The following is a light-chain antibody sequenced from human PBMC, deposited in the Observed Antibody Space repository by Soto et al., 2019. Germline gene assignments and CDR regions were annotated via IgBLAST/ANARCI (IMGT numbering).Light chain of an antibody. CDR2: EVI. CDR1: SSDVGAYDY. CDR3: SSYTTSSTLV. J-gene: IGLJ2*01. V-gene: IGLV2-14*01. Sequence: QSALAQPASVSGSPGQSLTISCTATSSDVGAYDYVSWYQQHPGKAPKLMIFEVINRPSGVSDRFSGSKSGNTASLIISGLQAEDEADYYCSSYTTSSTLVFGGGTQLTV.